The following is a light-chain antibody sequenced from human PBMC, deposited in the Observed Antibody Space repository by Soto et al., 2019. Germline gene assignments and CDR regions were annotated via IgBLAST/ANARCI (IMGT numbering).Light chain of an antibody. CDR2: ATS. CDR1: QDISDW. CDR3: QQANSFPPT. Sequence: DIQMTQSPSSVSASVGDRVTITCRASQDISDWLVWYQQKPGKAPKLLIYATSSLQSGVPSRFSGRGSGTDFTLTISSLQPEDFATYYCQQANSFPPTFDQGTKVEMK. J-gene: IGKJ1*01. V-gene: IGKV1-12*01.